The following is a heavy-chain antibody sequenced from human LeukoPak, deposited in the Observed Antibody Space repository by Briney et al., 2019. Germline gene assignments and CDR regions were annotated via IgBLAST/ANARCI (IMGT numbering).Heavy chain of an antibody. CDR1: GFTFSSYG. D-gene: IGHD3-9*01. CDR3: ARGGYFDWLLYPSFDY. Sequence: GGSLRLSCAASGFTFSSYGMHWVRQAPGKGLEWVAVIWYDVSNKYYADSVKGRFTISRDNSKNTLYLQMNSLRAEDTAVYYCARGGYFDWLLYPSFDYWGQGTLVTVSS. CDR2: IWYDVSNK. J-gene: IGHJ4*02. V-gene: IGHV3-33*01.